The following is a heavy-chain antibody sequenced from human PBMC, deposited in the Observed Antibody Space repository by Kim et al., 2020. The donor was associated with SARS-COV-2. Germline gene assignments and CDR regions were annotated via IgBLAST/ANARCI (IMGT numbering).Heavy chain of an antibody. V-gene: IGHV3-21*01. J-gene: IGHJ3*02. CDR3: ARARYYGSGSSDAFDM. CDR2: ISSSSGYV. D-gene: IGHD3-10*01. Sequence: GGSLRLSCTASGFTFSTYGMNWVRQAPGKGLEWVSYISSSSGYVYYSDSVKGRFTIFRDNADNSLSLQMSSLTVEDTAVYYCARARYYGSGSSDAFDMWGQGTVVTVSS. CDR1: GFTFSTYG.